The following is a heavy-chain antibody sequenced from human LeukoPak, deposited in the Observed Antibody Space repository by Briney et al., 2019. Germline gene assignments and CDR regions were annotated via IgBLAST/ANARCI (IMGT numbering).Heavy chain of an antibody. CDR2: FYYSGST. J-gene: IGHJ4*02. D-gene: IGHD5-18*01. CDR3: ARGPGGYSYGYYFDY. CDR1: GGSISRNY. V-gene: IGHV4-59*01. Sequence: KPSETLSLTCTVSGGSISRNYWNWIRQPPGKGLEWIGFFYYSGSTNYNPSLKSRVTISVDTSKNHFSLKLSSVTAADTAVYYCARGPGGYSYGYYFDYWGQGTLVTVSS.